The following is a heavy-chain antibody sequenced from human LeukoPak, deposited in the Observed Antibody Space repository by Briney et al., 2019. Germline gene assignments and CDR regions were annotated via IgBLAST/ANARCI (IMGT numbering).Heavy chain of an antibody. CDR2: INPNSGGT. J-gene: IGHJ5*02. V-gene: IGHV1-2*06. Sequence: ASVKVSCKASGYTFTGYYMHWVRQAPGQGLEWMGRINPNSGGTNYAQKFQGRVTMTRDTSISTAYMELSRLRSDDTAVYYCARSLYLGIAAAGPYSWFDPWGQGTLVTVSS. CDR1: GYTFTGYY. D-gene: IGHD6-13*01. CDR3: ARSLYLGIAAAGPYSWFDP.